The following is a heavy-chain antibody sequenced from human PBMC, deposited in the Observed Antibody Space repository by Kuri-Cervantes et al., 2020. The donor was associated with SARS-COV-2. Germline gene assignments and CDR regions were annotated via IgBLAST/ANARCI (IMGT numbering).Heavy chain of an antibody. V-gene: IGHV3-53*01. D-gene: IGHD3-3*01. Sequence: GESLKISCAASGFTVSSNYMSWVRQAPGKRLEWVSVIYSGGSTYYADSVKGRFTISRDNSKNTLYLQMNSLRAEDTAVYYCARDLGYGFWSGYKGYLQDWGQGTLVTVSS. J-gene: IGHJ1*01. CDR2: IYSGGST. CDR1: GFTVSSNY. CDR3: ARDLGYGFWSGYKGYLQD.